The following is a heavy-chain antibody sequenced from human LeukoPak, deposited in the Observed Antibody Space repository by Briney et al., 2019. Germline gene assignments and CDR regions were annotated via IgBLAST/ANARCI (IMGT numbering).Heavy chain of an antibody. Sequence: PSETLSLTCTVSGGXISDYYWSWIRQPPGKGLEWIGYIYSSGSTNYNPSLKSRVTISVDTSKNQFSLKLSSVTAADTAVYYCARALYYDSSGYYNQYYFDYRGQGTMVTVSS. CDR2: IYSSGST. V-gene: IGHV4-59*01. D-gene: IGHD3-22*01. J-gene: IGHJ4*02. CDR1: GGXISDYY. CDR3: ARALYYDSSGYYNQYYFDY.